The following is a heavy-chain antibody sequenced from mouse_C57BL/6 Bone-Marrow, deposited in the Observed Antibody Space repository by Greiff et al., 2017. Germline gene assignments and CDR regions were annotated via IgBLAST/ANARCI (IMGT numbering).Heavy chain of an antibody. CDR2: IYPRSGNT. CDR1: GYTFTSYG. J-gene: IGHJ4*01. V-gene: IGHV1-81*01. Sequence: QVQLQQSGAELARPGASVKLSCKASGYTFTSYGISWVKQRTGQGLEWIGEIYPRSGNTYYNEKFEGKATLTADKSSSTAYMELRSLTSEDSAVYFCARGIPDYYAMDYWGQGTSVTVSS. CDR3: ARGIPDYYAMDY.